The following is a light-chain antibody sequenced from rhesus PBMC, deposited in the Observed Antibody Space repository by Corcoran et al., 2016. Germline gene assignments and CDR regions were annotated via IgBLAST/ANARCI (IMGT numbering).Light chain of an antibody. CDR2: HAF. CDR1: QGISNS. CDR3: QQPNSYPYS. Sequence: DIQMTQSPSSLSASVGDTVTITCRASQGISNSLAWYQEKPVKAPKPLIYHAFHVESGVPSRFSGSGSGTDFTLTISSLQPEDFAIYYCQQPNSYPYSFGQGTKVEIK. J-gene: IGKJ2*01. V-gene: IGKV1S14*01.